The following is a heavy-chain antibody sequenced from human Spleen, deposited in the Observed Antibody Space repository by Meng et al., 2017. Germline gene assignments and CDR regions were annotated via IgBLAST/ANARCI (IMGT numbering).Heavy chain of an antibody. CDR1: GGSMSSGNYY. J-gene: IGHJ4*02. V-gene: IGHV4-30-4*01. D-gene: IGHD2-21*01. CDR3: ASFVHIPRRNYFDY. CDR2: IHHSGSA. Sequence: QVQLQESGPGLVEHSQTLSLTCPFTGGSMSSGNYYWSWIRQPPGKGLEWIGYIHHSGSAYYNPSLKSRVSISVDTSKNQFSLNLNSMTAADTAVYYCASFVHIPRRNYFDYWGQGTLVTVSS.